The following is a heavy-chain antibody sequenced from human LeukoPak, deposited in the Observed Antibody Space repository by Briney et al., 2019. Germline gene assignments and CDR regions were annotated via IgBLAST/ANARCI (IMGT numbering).Heavy chain of an antibody. CDR1: GFTFSSYT. CDR3: AKSERITMILVIISPFDY. V-gene: IGHV3-23*01. D-gene: IGHD3-22*01. CDR2: ISGSGGST. Sequence: GGSLRLSCAVSGFTFSSYTMSWVRQAPGKGLGWVSTISGSGGSTYYADSVKGRFTISRDNSKNTLYLQMNSLRVEDTAVYYCAKSERITMILVIISPFDYWGQGTLVTVSS. J-gene: IGHJ4*02.